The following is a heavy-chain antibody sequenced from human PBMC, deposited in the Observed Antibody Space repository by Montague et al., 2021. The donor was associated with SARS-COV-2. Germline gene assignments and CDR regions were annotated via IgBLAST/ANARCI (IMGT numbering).Heavy chain of an antibody. CDR3: GRDNYGDWGYYGLDV. D-gene: IGHD4-17*01. V-gene: IGHV4-61*01. CDR1: GFSITTSTMG. J-gene: IGHJ6*02. Sequence: LVKPTQTLTLTCTFSGFSITTSTMGVGWTRQSPGKGLEWLGYIYYTGSTKYSPSLKSRVTISMDTSRDQLSLRLKSVTAADTAVYYCGRDNYGDWGYYGLDVWGQGTTVIVSS. CDR2: IYYTGST.